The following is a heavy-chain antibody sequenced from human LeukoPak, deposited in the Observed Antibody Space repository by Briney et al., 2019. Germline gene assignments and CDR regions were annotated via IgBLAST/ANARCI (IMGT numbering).Heavy chain of an antibody. V-gene: IGHV1-69*05. J-gene: IGHJ4*02. Sequence: SVKVSCKASGITFSYCTISWVRQAPGQGLEWTGRIIPIFGTADYAQKFQGRVTMTTDESTSTAYMELSSLRSEDTAVYYCAREPVPRSSGLQYWGQGTLVTVSS. D-gene: IGHD3-22*01. CDR3: AREPVPRSSGLQY. CDR2: IIPIFGTA. CDR1: GITFSYCT.